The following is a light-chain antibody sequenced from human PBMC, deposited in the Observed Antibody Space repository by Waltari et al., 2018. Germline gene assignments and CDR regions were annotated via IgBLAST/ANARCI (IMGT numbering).Light chain of an antibody. CDR1: SSNIGSNH. CDR3: GAWDDSLSGHYV. J-gene: IGLJ1*01. V-gene: IGLV1-47*01. CDR2: RND. Sequence: QSVLTQPPSASGTPGQRVTISCSGSSSNIGSNHVYWYQHLPGMAPTPHIYRNDQRPEGVPDRFSGSKSGSSASLAISGLRSEDEADYYCGAWDDSLSGHYVFGTGTKVTVL.